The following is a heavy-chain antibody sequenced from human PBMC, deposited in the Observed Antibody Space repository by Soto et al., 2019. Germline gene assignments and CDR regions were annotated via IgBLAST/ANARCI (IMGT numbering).Heavy chain of an antibody. CDR2: ISGSGGST. J-gene: IGHJ4*02. CDR1: GFTFSSYA. CDR3: AKVVSVITMVRGALDY. D-gene: IGHD3-10*01. V-gene: IGHV3-23*01. Sequence: GGSLRLSCAASGFTFSSYAMSWVRQAPGKGLEWVSAISGSGGSTYYADSVKGRFTISRDNSKNTLYLQMNSLRAEDTAVYYCAKVVSVITMVRGALDYWGQGTLVTVSS.